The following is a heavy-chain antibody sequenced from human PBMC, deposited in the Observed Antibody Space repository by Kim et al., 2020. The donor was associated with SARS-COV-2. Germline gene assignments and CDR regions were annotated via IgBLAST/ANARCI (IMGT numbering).Heavy chain of an antibody. Sequence: SETLSLTCAVYGGSFSGYYWSWIRQPPGKGLEWIGEINHSGSTNYNPSLKSRVTISVDTSKNQFSLKLSSVTAADTAVYYCARGGRTYGGNRGKYWYFDLWGRGTLVTVSS. V-gene: IGHV4-34*01. J-gene: IGHJ2*01. CDR3: ARGGRTYGGNRGKYWYFDL. D-gene: IGHD4-17*01. CDR1: GGSFSGYY. CDR2: INHSGST.